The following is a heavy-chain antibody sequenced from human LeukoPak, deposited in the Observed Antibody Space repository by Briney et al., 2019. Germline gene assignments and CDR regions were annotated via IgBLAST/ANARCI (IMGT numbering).Heavy chain of an antibody. CDR1: GGSFSGCY. CDR2: INHSGST. CDR3: ARGERLRYFDWSPGTPDYYYYGMDV. D-gene: IGHD3-9*01. J-gene: IGHJ6*02. V-gene: IGHV4-34*01. Sequence: SETLSLTCAVYGGSFSGCYWSWIRQPPGKGLEWIGEINHSGSTNYNPSLKSRVTISVDTSKNQFSLKLSSVTAADTAVYYCARGERLRYFDWSPGTPDYYYYGMDVWGQGTTVTVSS.